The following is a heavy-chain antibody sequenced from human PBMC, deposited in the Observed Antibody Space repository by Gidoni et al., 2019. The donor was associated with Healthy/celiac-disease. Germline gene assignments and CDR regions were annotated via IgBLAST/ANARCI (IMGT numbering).Heavy chain of an antibody. V-gene: IGHV1-2*06. D-gene: IGHD5-18*01. J-gene: IGHJ6*02. CDR2: INPNSVGT. CDR1: GYTFTGSY. CDR3: AREPDADTAMVNDYYYYGMDV. Sequence: QVQLVQSGAEVKKPGASVKVSCTASGYTFTGSYMHWVRQAPGQGLEWMGRINPNSVGTNYAQKFQGRVTMTRDTSISTAYMELSRLRSDDTAVYYCAREPDADTAMVNDYYYYGMDVWGQGTTVTVSS.